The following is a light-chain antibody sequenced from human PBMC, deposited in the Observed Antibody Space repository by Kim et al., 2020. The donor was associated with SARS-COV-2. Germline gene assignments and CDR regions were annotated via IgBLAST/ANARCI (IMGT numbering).Light chain of an antibody. CDR2: EDN. J-gene: IGLJ2*01. CDR1: SGSVADNY. V-gene: IGLV6-57*04. Sequence: NFMLTQTQSVSESPGKTVTISCTRSSGSVADNYVQWYQQRPGSAPAIVIYEDNQTASGVPDRFSASIDSSSNSASLIISGLKTEDEGDYYCQSYDTDNHVIFGGGTQLTVL. CDR3: QSYDTDNHVI.